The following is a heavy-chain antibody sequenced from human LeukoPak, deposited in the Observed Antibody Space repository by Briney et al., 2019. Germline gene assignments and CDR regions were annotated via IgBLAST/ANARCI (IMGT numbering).Heavy chain of an antibody. CDR1: GYTFTSYY. Sequence: GASVKVSCKASGYTFTSYYMHWVRQAPGQGLEWMGVINPSGGTTNYAQKLQGRVTMTTDTSTSTAYMELRSLRSDDTAVYYCARDTPVVIDYWGQGTLVTVSS. V-gene: IGHV1-46*01. D-gene: IGHD3-22*01. CDR2: INPSGGTT. CDR3: ARDTPVVIDY. J-gene: IGHJ4*02.